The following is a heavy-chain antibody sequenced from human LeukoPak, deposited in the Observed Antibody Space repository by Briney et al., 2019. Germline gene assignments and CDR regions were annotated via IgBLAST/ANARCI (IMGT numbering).Heavy chain of an antibody. CDR2: IYHSGST. D-gene: IGHD2-2*01. CDR1: GGSISSGGYT. CDR3: ARGAYCSSTSCYPYYYYGMDV. J-gene: IGHJ6*04. V-gene: IGHV4-30-2*01. Sequence: TLSLTCAVSGGSISSGGYTWSWIRQPPGKGLEWIGYIYHSGSTYYNPSLKSRVTIAVDRSKNQCSLKLSSVTAADTAVYYCARGAYCSSTSCYPYYYYGMDVWGKGTTVTVSS.